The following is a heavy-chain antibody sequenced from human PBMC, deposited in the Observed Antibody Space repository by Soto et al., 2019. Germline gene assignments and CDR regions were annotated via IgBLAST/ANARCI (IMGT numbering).Heavy chain of an antibody. CDR3: ARRQWLVGGYYYGMDG. Sequence: QVQLGQSGAEENKPGASVKVSYKASGYTFTSYGISWVRQAPGQGLEWMGWISAYNVNTNYAQKLQGRVTMTTDTSTSTAYMELRSLSSDDTSVYYCARRQWLVGGYYYGMDGGGRGTTVTVSS. CDR1: GYTFTSYG. D-gene: IGHD6-19*01. V-gene: IGHV1-18*01. J-gene: IGHJ6*02. CDR2: ISAYNVNT.